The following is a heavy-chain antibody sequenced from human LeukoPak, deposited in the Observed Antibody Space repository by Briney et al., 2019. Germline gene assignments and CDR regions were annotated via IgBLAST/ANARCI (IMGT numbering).Heavy chain of an antibody. J-gene: IGHJ6*03. V-gene: IGHV3-48*01. Sequence: GGSLRLSCAASGFTFSSYTMNWVRQPPGKGLEWVSNIGTSSTTIYYADSVRGRFTISRDNAKNSLYLQMNSLRADDTAVYYCARFAAGGSYYYYMDVWGKGTTVTVSS. CDR1: GFTFSSYT. CDR3: ARFAAGGSYYYYMDV. CDR2: IGTSSTTI. D-gene: IGHD6-25*01.